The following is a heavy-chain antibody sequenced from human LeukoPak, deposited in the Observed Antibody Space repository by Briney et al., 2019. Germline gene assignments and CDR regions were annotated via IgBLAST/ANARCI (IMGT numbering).Heavy chain of an antibody. J-gene: IGHJ6*03. V-gene: IGHV3-48*01. Sequence: GGSLRLSCAASGFTFSSYTMNWVRQPPGKGLEWVSNIGTSSTTIYYADSVRGRFTISRDNAKNSLYLQMNSLRADDTAVYYCARFAAGGSYYYYMDVWGKGTTVTVSS. CDR1: GFTFSSYT. CDR3: ARFAAGGSYYYYMDV. CDR2: IGTSSTTI. D-gene: IGHD6-25*01.